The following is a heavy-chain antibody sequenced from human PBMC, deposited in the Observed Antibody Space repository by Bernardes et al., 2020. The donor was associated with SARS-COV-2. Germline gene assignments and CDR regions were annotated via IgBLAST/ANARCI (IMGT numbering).Heavy chain of an antibody. D-gene: IGHD6-19*01. Sequence: VEALFLSCAASGFTFSSYTMHWVRQVPGPGLAWVASISGYSSNIFYAESMKGRFSISRDNAKSTLYLQMNSLRAEDTAVYYCARIDEVTGRDYWGQGTLVTVSS. CDR1: GFTFSSYT. J-gene: IGHJ4*02. CDR2: ISGYSSNI. V-gene: IGHV3-21*01. CDR3: ARIDEVTGRDY.